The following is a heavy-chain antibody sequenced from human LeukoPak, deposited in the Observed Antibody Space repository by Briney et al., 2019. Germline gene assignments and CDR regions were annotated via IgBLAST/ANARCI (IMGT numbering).Heavy chain of an antibody. J-gene: IGHJ3*02. V-gene: IGHV3-23*01. CDR2: VSFSGGST. Sequence: PGGSLRLSCAASGFTFSSYGMSWVRQAPGKGLEWVSTVSFSGGSTYYADSVKGRFTISRDNAKNTLYLQMNSLRAEDTAVYYCARDGDFQRDDAFDIWGQGTMVTVSS. CDR3: ARDGDFQRDDAFDI. D-gene: IGHD3-3*01. CDR1: GFTFSSYG.